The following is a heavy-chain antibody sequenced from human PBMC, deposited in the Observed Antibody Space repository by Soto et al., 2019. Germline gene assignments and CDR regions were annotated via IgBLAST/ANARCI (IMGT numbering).Heavy chain of an antibody. Sequence: SETLSLTCVVSGYSISSGYYWGWIRQPPGKGLEWIGSIYHSGTTYYNPSLKSRVTISLDTSRNQFSLKLTSVTDADTAVYYCARSLLTSSWYAGSWGQGTLVTVS. V-gene: IGHV4-38-2*01. CDR1: GYSISSGYY. D-gene: IGHD6-13*01. CDR2: IYHSGTT. CDR3: ARSLLTSSWYAGS. J-gene: IGHJ5*02.